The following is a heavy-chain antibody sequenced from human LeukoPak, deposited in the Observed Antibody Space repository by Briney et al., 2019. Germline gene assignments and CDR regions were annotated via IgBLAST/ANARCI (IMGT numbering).Heavy chain of an antibody. CDR2: IIPIFGTA. D-gene: IGHD3-10*01. V-gene: IGHV1-69*05. Sequence: SVKVSCKASGYTFTGYYMHWVRQAPGQGLEWMGGIIPIFGTANHAQKFQGRVTITTDESTSTAYMELSSLRSEDTAVYYCARVGTDYYYYGSGSYDLNWFDPWGQGTLVTVSS. J-gene: IGHJ5*02. CDR3: ARVGTDYYYYGSGSYDLNWFDP. CDR1: GYTFTGYY.